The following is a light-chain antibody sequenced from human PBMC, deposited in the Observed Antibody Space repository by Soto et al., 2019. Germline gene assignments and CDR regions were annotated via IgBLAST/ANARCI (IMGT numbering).Light chain of an antibody. CDR3: QQYGSSGT. Sequence: DSQMTQSPSALAAAVGDRVTITCRASQAIRNELGWYQQKPGKVPKLLIYAASTLQSGVPSRFSGSGSGTDFTLTISRLEPEDFAVYYCQQYGSSGTFGQGTKVDI. J-gene: IGKJ1*01. CDR2: AAS. V-gene: IGKV1-27*01. CDR1: QAIRNE.